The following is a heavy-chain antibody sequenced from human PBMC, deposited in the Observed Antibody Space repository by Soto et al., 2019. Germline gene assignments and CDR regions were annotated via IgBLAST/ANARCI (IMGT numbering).Heavy chain of an antibody. V-gene: IGHV2-5*02. CDR3: AHIMTTEDYFDY. Sequence: QITLKESGPPLVKPTQTLTLTCTFSGFSLSTSGVGVGWIRQPPGKALEWLALIYWDDDKRYSPSLKSRLTITKDTSKNQVVLTMTNMDPVDTATYYCAHIMTTEDYFDYWGQGTLVTVSS. CDR1: GFSLSTSGVG. J-gene: IGHJ4*02. D-gene: IGHD4-17*01. CDR2: IYWDDDK.